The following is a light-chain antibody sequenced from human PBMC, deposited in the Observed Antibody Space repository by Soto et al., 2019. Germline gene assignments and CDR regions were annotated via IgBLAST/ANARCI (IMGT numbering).Light chain of an antibody. J-gene: IGKJ3*01. CDR1: QSVSSN. Sequence: EIVMTQSPATLSVSPGERATLSCRASQSVSSNLAWYQQKPGQAPRLLIYGASTRATNIPARFSGSGSGTEFSLTISSLQSEDFAVYYCQQYNKWPHFTLGPGTKADLK. CDR2: GAS. V-gene: IGKV3-15*01. CDR3: QQYNKWPHFT.